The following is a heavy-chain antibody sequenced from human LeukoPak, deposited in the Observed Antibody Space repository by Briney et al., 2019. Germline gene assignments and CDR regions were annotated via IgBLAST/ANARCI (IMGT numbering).Heavy chain of an antibody. CDR2: ISSSSSYI. J-gene: IGHJ3*01. CDR3: ARYCNGDTCDGALDL. Sequence: GGPLRLSCAASGFTFRGTSMNWVGRAPGKGLKWGSLISSSSSYIYYADSVKGRFTMSRDNAKNSLYLQMNSLRAEDTAVYYCARYCNGDTCDGALDLWGQGTLVTVSS. D-gene: IGHD2-15*01. V-gene: IGHV3-21*01. CDR1: GFTFRGTS.